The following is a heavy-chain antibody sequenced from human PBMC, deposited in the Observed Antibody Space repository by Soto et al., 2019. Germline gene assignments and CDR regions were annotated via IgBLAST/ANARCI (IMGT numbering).Heavy chain of an antibody. CDR1: GASVYSVSVA. V-gene: IGHV6-1*01. CDR2: TYYRSKWYN. J-gene: IGHJ5*02. D-gene: IGHD1-20*01. CDR3: ARDQTYNIWFKWSAP. Sequence: SQTLSLACAISGASVYSVSVAWNWIRQSPSRGLEWLGRTYYRSKWYNDYAVSVKSRITINSDTSKNQFSLHLNSVTPEDTAVYYCARDQTYNIWFKWSAPWGKDTLAT.